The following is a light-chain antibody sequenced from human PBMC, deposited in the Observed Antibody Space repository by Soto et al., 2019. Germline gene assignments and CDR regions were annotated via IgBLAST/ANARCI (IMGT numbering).Light chain of an antibody. CDR1: QSVSSSY. Sequence: EIVLTQSPGTLSLSPGERATLSCRASQSVSSSYLGWYQQKPGQAPRLLIYGASSRATGIPDRFSGSGSGTDFTLTISRLEPEDFAVYYCQQYGSSLPFTFGPRTKVDIK. CDR2: GAS. CDR3: QQYGSSLPFT. V-gene: IGKV3-20*01. J-gene: IGKJ3*01.